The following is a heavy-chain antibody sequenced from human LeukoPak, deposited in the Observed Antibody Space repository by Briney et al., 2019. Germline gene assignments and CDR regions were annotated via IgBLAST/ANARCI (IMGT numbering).Heavy chain of an antibody. CDR3: AEFDPINAFDI. V-gene: IGHV3-74*01. D-gene: IGHD3-9*01. Sequence: GGSLRLSXAASGFTFGSYWMHWVRQPPGKGLVWVSRINSDGSSTSYADSVKGRFTISRDNAKNTLYLQMNSLRAEDTAVYYCAEFDPINAFDIWGQGTMVTVSS. CDR2: INSDGSST. J-gene: IGHJ3*02. CDR1: GFTFGSYW.